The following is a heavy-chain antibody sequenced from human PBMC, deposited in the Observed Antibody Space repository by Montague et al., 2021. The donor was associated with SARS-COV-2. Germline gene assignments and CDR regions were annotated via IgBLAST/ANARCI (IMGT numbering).Heavy chain of an antibody. D-gene: IGHD6-19*01. V-gene: IGHV6-1*01. CDR3: ARDVRGPRLVWNYYYYYMDV. J-gene: IGHJ6*03. Sequence: AISFSLFSLPLAAWPWIRQSPSRGLEWLGRTYYRSKWYNDYAVSVKSRITINPDTSKNQFSLQLNSVTPEDTAVYYCARDVRGPRLVWNYYYYYMDVWGKGTTVTASS. CDR1: FSLFSLPLAA. CDR2: TYYRSKWYN.